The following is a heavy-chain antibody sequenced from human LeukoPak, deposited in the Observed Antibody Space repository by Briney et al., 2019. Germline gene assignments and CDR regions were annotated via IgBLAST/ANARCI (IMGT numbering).Heavy chain of an antibody. V-gene: IGHV4-31*03. CDR1: GDLINSGGYQ. CDR3: ARSGGGSCTGGSCQFGKIDL. Sequence: PSQTLSLTCSVSGDLINSGGYQWHWLRQHPEKGLEWIDYIYYSGTTFYNPHLKSRVSISLDTSKNQFSLNLSSVTAADTAVYFCARSGGGSCTGGSCQFGKIDLWGQGSLVTVSS. J-gene: IGHJ5*02. D-gene: IGHD2-8*02. CDR2: IYYSGTT.